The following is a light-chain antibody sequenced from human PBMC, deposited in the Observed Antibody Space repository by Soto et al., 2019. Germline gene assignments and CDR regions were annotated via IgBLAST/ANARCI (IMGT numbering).Light chain of an antibody. J-gene: IGLJ1*01. V-gene: IGLV1-40*01. CDR2: GNS. CDR1: SSNIGAGYD. CDR3: QSSDSSLSGLV. Sequence: QSVLTQPPSVSGAPGQRVTISCTGSSSNIGAGYDVHWYQQLPGTAPKLLIYGNSNRPSGVPDRFSGSKSGTSASLAITGLQAEDEADYYCQSSDSSLSGLVFGTGTKVPVL.